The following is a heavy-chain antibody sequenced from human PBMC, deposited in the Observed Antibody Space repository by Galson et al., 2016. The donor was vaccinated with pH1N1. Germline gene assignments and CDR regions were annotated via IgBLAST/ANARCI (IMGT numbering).Heavy chain of an antibody. CDR1: GYSFTSYW. D-gene: IGHD4-17*01. CDR2: VNPGGSTI. Sequence: SGAAVKQPGESLKISCKASGYSFTSYWIAWVRQVPGKGLEWVGVVNPGGSTIRYSPPFQGQVTISNDKSINTAYLQWISLKASDTATYYCARQYDFGDYRGDAFDIWGQGTMVIVSS. V-gene: IGHV5-51*03. J-gene: IGHJ3*02. CDR3: ARQYDFGDYRGDAFDI.